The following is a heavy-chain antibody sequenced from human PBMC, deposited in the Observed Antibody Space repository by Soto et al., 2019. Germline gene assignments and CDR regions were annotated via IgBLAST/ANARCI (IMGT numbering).Heavy chain of an antibody. D-gene: IGHD6-19*01. V-gene: IGHV2-5*02. J-gene: IGHJ6*02. CDR1: GFSLSTSGVG. CDR2: IYWDDDK. CDR3: AHSSNQWLSFYGMDV. Sequence: QITLKESGPTLVKPTQTLTLTCTFSGFSLSTSGVGVGWIRQPPGKALEWLALIYWDDDKRYSPSLKSRLTITQATSKNQVVLTMTNMDPVDTATYYCAHSSNQWLSFYGMDVWDQGTTVTVSS.